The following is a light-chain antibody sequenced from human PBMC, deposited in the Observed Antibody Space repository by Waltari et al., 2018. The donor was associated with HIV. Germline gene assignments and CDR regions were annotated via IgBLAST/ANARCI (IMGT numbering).Light chain of an antibody. CDR1: RNDVGAYGF. CDR2: DVI. J-gene: IGLJ3*02. CDR3: SSYAGSYIWV. Sequence: QSALTQPRPVSGSPGQSVTISCTGTRNDVGAYGFVSWYQQHPGKAPRLMIFDVISRPSGVPDRFSGSKSGSTASLTISGLQAEDEADYYCSSYAGSYIWVFGGGTKLTVL. V-gene: IGLV2-11*01.